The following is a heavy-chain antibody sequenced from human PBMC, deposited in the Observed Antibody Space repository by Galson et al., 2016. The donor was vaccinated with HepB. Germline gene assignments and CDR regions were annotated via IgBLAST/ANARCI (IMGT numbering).Heavy chain of an antibody. CDR3: TREAPGDYFDY. J-gene: IGHJ4*02. Sequence: ETLSLTCTVSGGSISSSSYYWGWIRQPPGKGLEWIGRIYYSGSTYYNPSLKSRLTMSVDRSKNQFSLKLNSVTAANTALYFCTREAPGDYFDYWGQGVLVTVST. CDR1: GGSISSSSYY. V-gene: IGHV4-39*07. CDR2: IYYSGST.